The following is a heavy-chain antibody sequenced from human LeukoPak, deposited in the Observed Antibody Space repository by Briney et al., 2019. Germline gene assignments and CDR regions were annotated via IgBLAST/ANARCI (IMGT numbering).Heavy chain of an antibody. J-gene: IGHJ3*02. Sequence: GGSLRLSCAASGFTVSSNYMSWVRQAPGKGLEWVAVIYSGGTTYHADSVKGRFTISRDNAKNTLYLQMNSLRAEDTAVYYCAREVARNAFDIWGQGTMVTVSS. CDR2: IYSGGTT. CDR3: AREVARNAFDI. V-gene: IGHV3-53*01. D-gene: IGHD5-12*01. CDR1: GFTVSSNY.